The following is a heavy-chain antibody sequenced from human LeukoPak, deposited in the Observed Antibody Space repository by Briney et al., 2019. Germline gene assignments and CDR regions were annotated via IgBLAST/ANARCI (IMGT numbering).Heavy chain of an antibody. J-gene: IGHJ1*01. D-gene: IGHD1-1*01. CDR2: IYYSGST. CDR3: ARSRYPEYFQH. V-gene: IGHV4-39*01. Sequence: GSLRLSCAASGFTFSSYSMNWVRQPPGKGLEWIGSIYYSGSTYYNPSLKSRVTISVDTSKNQFSLKLSSVTAADTAVYYCARSRYPEYFQHWGQGTLVTVSS. CDR1: GFTFSSYSMN.